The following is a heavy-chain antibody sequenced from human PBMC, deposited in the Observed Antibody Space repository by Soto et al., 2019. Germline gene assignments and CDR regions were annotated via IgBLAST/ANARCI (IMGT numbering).Heavy chain of an antibody. J-gene: IGHJ4*02. CDR1: GASISSYY. D-gene: IGHD5-18*01. CDR2: IYTSENA. V-gene: IGHV4-4*07. CDR3: ATISYVGGTDY. Sequence: KTSETLSLTCTVSGASISSYYWSWIRQPAGKGLEWIGRIYTSENAHYNPSLKSRVTMSLDTSKNHFSLNLSSVTAADTAVYYCATISYVGGTDYWGLGTLVTVSS.